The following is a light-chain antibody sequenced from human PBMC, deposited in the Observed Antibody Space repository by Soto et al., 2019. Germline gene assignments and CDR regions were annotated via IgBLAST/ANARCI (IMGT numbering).Light chain of an antibody. CDR3: QQSNNWPYT. V-gene: IGKV3-15*01. Sequence: EIVLTQSPGTLSVSPGERANLSCRASQSVSTNLAWFQQKPGQAPRLLIYGASTRATGFPARFSGSGSGTELTLTINSLQSEDLAVYYCQQSNNWPYTFGQGTKLEV. J-gene: IGKJ2*01. CDR1: QSVSTN. CDR2: GAS.